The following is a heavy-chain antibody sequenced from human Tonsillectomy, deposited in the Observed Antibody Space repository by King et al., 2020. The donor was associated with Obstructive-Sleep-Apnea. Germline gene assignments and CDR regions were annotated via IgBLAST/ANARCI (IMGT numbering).Heavy chain of an antibody. D-gene: IGHD6-19*01. CDR1: EFIFSAYT. CDR2: ITYSSKFV. CDR3: VREGGTGWSVAFDI. J-gene: IGHJ3*02. V-gene: IGHV3-21*01. Sequence: VQLVESGGGLVKPGGSLRLSCAASEFIFSAYTMNWVRQAPGMGLEWVSSITYSSKFVYYADSVKGRFTISRDNAKNSLYLQMTNLRAEDTAVYYCVREGGTGWSVAFDIWGRGTLVAVSS.